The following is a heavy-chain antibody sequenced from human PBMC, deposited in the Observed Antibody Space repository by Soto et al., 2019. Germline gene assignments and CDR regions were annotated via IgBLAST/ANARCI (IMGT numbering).Heavy chain of an antibody. J-gene: IGHJ3*02. V-gene: IGHV4-31*03. CDR2: IYYSGST. Sequence: QVQLQESGPGLVKPSQTLSLTCTVSGGSISSGGYYWSWIRQHPGKGLEWIGYIYYSGSTYYNPSLKSRVTISVATSKNQFSLTLSSVTAADTAVYYCAGGGSYDYIWGSYRYPTTRDAFDIWGQGTMVTVSS. CDR1: GGSISSGGYY. CDR3: AGGGSYDYIWGSYRYPTTRDAFDI. D-gene: IGHD3-16*02.